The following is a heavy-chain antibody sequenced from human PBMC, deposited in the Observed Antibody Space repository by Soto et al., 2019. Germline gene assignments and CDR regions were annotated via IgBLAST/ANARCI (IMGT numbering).Heavy chain of an antibody. D-gene: IGHD6-13*01. CDR3: AKKSAAAAFGY. CDR1: GYTLTGYN. V-gene: IGHV1-2*02. Sequence: QVQLVQSGAEVKKRGASVKVSCKASGYTLTGYNIHWVRQAPGQGLEWIGWINPNNGGTNYAQKFQGRVTMTRDTSISTAYMELKRLESDDTAVYYCAKKSAAAAFGYWGQGTLVTVSS. CDR2: INPNNGGT. J-gene: IGHJ4*02.